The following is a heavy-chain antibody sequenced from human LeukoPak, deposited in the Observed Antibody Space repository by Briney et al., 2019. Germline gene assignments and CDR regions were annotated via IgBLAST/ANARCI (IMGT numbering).Heavy chain of an antibody. V-gene: IGHV3-11*01. Sequence: GGSLRLSSAASGFTFSDYYMSWIRQAPGKGLEWVSYISSSGSTIYYADSVKGRFTISRDNAKNSLYLQMNSLRAEDTAVYYCARDSGSGYYRDAFDIWGQGTMVTVSS. CDR2: ISSSGSTI. J-gene: IGHJ3*02. D-gene: IGHD3-22*01. CDR3: ARDSGSGYYRDAFDI. CDR1: GFTFSDYY.